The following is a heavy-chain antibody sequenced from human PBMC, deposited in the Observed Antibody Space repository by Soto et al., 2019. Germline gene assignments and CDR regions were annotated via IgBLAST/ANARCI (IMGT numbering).Heavy chain of an antibody. CDR3: ARGGNAWLLDY. CDR2: IYYSGST. V-gene: IGHV4-39*07. D-gene: IGHD3-22*01. CDR1: GGSISSSSYY. J-gene: IGHJ4*02. Sequence: SETLSLTCTVSGGSISSSSYYWGWIRQPPGKGLEWIGNIYYSGSTNYNPSLKSRVTISVDTSKNQFSLKLSSVTAADTAVYYCARGGNAWLLDYWGQGTLVTVSS.